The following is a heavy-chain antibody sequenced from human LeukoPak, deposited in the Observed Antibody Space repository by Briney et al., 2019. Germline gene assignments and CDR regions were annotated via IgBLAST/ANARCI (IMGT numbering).Heavy chain of an antibody. J-gene: IGHJ5*02. V-gene: IGHV1-8*01. D-gene: IGHD3-10*01. CDR1: GYTFTSYD. CDR3: ARGRHRITMVRGVIPHNNWFDP. CDR2: MNPNSGNT. Sequence: ASVKVSCKASGYTFTSYDINWVRQATGQGLEWMGWMNPNSGNTGYAQKFQGRVTMTRNTSISTAYMELSSLRSEDTAVYYCARGRHRITMVRGVIPHNNWFDPWGQGTLVTVSS.